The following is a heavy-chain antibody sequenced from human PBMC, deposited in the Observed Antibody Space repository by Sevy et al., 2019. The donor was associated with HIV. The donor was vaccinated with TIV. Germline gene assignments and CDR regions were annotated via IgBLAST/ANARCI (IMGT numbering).Heavy chain of an antibody. CDR3: AREGCTKPHDY. Sequence: GGSLRLSCAASGFTFSKYSMSWVRQPPGKGLEWVSTLSFVCGEINYADSVKGRFTISRDNSKSSVYLQMNNLRPGDTAVYYCAREGCTKPHDYWGQGTLVTVSS. CDR2: LSFVCGEI. D-gene: IGHD2-8*01. J-gene: IGHJ4*02. CDR1: GFTFSKYS. V-gene: IGHV3-23*01.